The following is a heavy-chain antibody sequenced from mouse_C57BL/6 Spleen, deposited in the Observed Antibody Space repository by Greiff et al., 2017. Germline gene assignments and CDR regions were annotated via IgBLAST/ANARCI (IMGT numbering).Heavy chain of an antibody. CDR3: ARPSIYYGNYYAMDY. J-gene: IGHJ4*01. Sequence: QVQLQQPGAELVKPGASVKMSCKASGYTFTSYWITWVKQRPGQGLEWIGDIYPGSGSTNYNEKFKSKATLTVDTSSSTAYMQLSSLTSEDSAVYYCARPSIYYGNYYAMDYWGQGTSVTVSS. CDR1: GYTFTSYW. D-gene: IGHD2-1*01. V-gene: IGHV1-55*01. CDR2: IYPGSGST.